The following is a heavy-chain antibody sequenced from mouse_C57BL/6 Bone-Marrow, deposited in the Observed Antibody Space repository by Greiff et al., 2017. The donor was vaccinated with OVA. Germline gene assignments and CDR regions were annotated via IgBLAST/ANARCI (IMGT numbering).Heavy chain of an antibody. V-gene: IGHV14-4*01. CDR1: GFNIKDDY. CDR2: IDPENGDT. J-gene: IGHJ2*01. D-gene: IGHD1-1*01. CDR3: TTLNLFYYYGSSYFDY. Sequence: EVKLVESGAELVRPGASVKLSCTASGFNIKDDYMHWVKQRPEQGLEWIGWIDPENGDTEYASKFQGKATITADTSSNTAYLQLSSLTSEDTAVYYCTTLNLFYYYGSSYFDYWGQGTTLTVSS.